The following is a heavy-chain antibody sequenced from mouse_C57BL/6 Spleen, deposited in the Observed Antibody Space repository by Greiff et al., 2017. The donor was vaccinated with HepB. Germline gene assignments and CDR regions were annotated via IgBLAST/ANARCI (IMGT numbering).Heavy chain of an antibody. V-gene: IGHV1-80*01. D-gene: IGHD2-1*01. CDR3: ARGAYGNYVGY. CDR2: IYPGDGDT. J-gene: IGHJ2*01. Sequence: QVQLQQSGAELVKPGASVKISCKASGYAFSSYWMNWVKQRPGKGLEWIGQIYPGDGDTNYNGKFKGKATLTADKSSSTAYMQLSSLTSEDSAVYFCARGAYGNYVGYWGQGTTLTVSS. CDR1: GYAFSSYW.